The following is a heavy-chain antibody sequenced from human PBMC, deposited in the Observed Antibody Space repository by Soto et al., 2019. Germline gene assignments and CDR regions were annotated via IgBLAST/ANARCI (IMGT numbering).Heavy chain of an antibody. Sequence: SGPTLVNPTQTLTLTCTFSGFSLSTTGVGVSWIRQPPGKALEWLALIYWHDDKRYGPSLKSRLTITKDTSKNQVVLTMTNMDPVDTATYYCANRGGATVGLYYFDYWGQGAMVTVSS. CDR1: GFSLSTTGVG. CDR3: ANRGGATVGLYYFDY. D-gene: IGHD3-16*01. V-gene: IGHV2-5*05. J-gene: IGHJ4*02. CDR2: IYWHDDK.